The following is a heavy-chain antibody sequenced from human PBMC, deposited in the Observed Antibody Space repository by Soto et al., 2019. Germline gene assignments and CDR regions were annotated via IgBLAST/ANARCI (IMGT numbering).Heavy chain of an antibody. V-gene: IGHV3-23*01. CDR1: GFIFSRYA. J-gene: IGHJ6*02. Sequence: VQLLESGGGLVQPGGSLRLSCAASGFIFSRYAMTCVRQAPGKGLEWVSSITGGGFSTYYTDSVKGRFTISRDNSKNTLYLQMNRLRAEDTAVYFCAKGGVRGVQMDVWGQGTTVTVSS. CDR2: ITGGGFST. D-gene: IGHD3-10*01. CDR3: AKGGVRGVQMDV.